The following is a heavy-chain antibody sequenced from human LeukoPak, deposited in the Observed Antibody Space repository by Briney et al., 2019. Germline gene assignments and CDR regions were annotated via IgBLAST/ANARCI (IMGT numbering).Heavy chain of an antibody. CDR1: GGTFSSYA. CDR3: AREGGYCSGGSCYADY. J-gene: IGHJ4*02. CDR2: IIPILGIA. V-gene: IGHV1-69*04. Sequence: ASVKVSCKASGGTFSSYAISRVRQAPGQGLEWMGRIIPILGIANYAQKFQGRVTITADKSTSTAYMELSSLRSEDTAVYYCAREGGYCSGGSCYADYWGQGTLVTVSS. D-gene: IGHD2-15*01.